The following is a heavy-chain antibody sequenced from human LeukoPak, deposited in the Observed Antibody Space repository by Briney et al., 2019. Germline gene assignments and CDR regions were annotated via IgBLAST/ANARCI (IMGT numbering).Heavy chain of an antibody. J-gene: IGHJ4*02. D-gene: IGHD2-2*01. CDR3: ARPHAKRVPAAVYYFDS. CDR2: MNPNSGNT. V-gene: IGHV1-8*01. CDR1: GYTFTSYD. Sequence: ASVSLSCTASGYTFTSYDINWVRQAPGQGLEWMGWMNPNSGNTGYAQKFQGRVTMTRNTSISTAYMELSSLRSEDTAVYYCARPHAKRVPAAVYYFDSWGQGALVTVSS.